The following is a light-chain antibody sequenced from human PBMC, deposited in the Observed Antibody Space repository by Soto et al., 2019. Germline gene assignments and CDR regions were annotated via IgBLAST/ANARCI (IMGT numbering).Light chain of an antibody. J-gene: IGKJ4*01. CDR3: QHYGNSPLA. V-gene: IGKV3-20*01. CDR1: QRVSSAL. Sequence: EIVLTQSPGTLSVSPGERATLSCRASQRVSSALFAWYQQRPGQAPRLIIYGGSTSVAGIPDKFSGSGSGTDFTLTINRLDPEDCAVYYCQHYGNSPLAFGGGTKVEI. CDR2: GGS.